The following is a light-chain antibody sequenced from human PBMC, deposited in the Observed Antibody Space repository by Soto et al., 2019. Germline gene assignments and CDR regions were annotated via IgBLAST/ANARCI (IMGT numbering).Light chain of an antibody. J-gene: IGKJ1*01. CDR1: QSVSSN. CDR2: GAS. Sequence: EIVMTQSPATLSVSPGARATLSCRASQSVSSNLAWYQQKPGQAPRLLIYGASTRATGIPARFSGSGSGTDFTLTISSRQSEDFAVYYCQHYNNWWTFGQGTKVEIK. V-gene: IGKV3-15*01. CDR3: QHYNNWWT.